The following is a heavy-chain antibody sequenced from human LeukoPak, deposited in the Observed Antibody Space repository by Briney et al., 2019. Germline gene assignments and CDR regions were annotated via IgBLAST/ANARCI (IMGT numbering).Heavy chain of an antibody. Sequence: ASVKVSCKVSGYTLTELSMHWVRQAPGKGLEWMGGFDPEDGETIYAQKFQGRVTMTEDTSTDTAYMELSSLRSEDTAVYYCATNKGYYYDSSGYYYASPFDYWGQGALVTVSS. D-gene: IGHD3-22*01. CDR2: FDPEDGET. CDR3: ATNKGYYYDSSGYYYASPFDY. CDR1: GYTLTELS. J-gene: IGHJ4*02. V-gene: IGHV1-24*01.